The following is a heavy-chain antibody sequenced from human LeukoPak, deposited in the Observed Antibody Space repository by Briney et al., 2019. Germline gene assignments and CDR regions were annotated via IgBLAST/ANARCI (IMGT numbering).Heavy chain of an antibody. D-gene: IGHD6-13*01. CDR2: ISYDGSNK. V-gene: IGHV3-30-3*01. J-gene: IGHJ2*01. CDR3: AKGSSSYPGGSNWYFDL. CDR1: GFTFSSYA. Sequence: PGRSLRLSCAASGFTFSSYAMHWVRQAPGKGLEWVAVISYDGSNKYYADSVKGRFTISRDNSKNTLYLRMNSLRAEDTAVYYCAKGSSSYPGGSNWYFDLWGRGTLVTVSS.